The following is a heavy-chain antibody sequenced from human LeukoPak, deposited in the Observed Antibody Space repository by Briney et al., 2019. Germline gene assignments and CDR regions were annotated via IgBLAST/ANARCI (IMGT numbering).Heavy chain of an antibody. V-gene: IGHV4-34*01. CDR3: ARDSGYNSPFDY. CDR1: GGSFSGYY. Sequence: SETLSLTCAVYGGSFSGYYWSWIRQPPGKGLEWIGEINHSGSTNYNPSLKSRVTISVDTSKNQFSLKLSSVTAADTAVYYCARDSGYNSPFDYWGQGTLVTVSS. CDR2: INHSGST. J-gene: IGHJ4*02. D-gene: IGHD6-19*01.